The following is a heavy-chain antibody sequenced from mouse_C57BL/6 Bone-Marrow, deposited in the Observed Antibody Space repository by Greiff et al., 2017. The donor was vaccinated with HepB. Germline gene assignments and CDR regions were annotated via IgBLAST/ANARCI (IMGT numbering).Heavy chain of an antibody. D-gene: IGHD1-1*01. CDR2: IHPNSGST. V-gene: IGHV1-64*01. J-gene: IGHJ2*01. CDR1: GYTFTSYW. CDR3: ARPLIYYYGSRDY. Sequence: QVHVKQPGAELVKPGASVKLSCKASGYTFTSYWMHWVKQRPGQGLEWIGMIHPNSGSTNYNEKFKSKATLTVDKSSSTAYMQLSSLTSEDSAVYYCARPLIYYYGSRDYWGQGTTLTVSS.